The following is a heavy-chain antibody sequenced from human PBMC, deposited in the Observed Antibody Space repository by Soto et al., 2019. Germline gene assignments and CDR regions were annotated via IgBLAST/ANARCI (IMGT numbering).Heavy chain of an antibody. CDR1: GDSISRGGYY. D-gene: IGHD2-21*01. V-gene: IGHV4-31*03. J-gene: IGHJ5*02. CDR2: IYHSGST. Sequence: QVQLQESGPGLVKPSQTLSLTCTVSGDSISRGGYYWNWLRQHPRKGLEWIGYIYHSGSTIYNPSLKSRVTISVDTSKNRLSLEVSNVSAADTAVYYCARDRAGAYGLGWFDPWGQGILVTVSS. CDR3: ARDRAGAYGLGWFDP.